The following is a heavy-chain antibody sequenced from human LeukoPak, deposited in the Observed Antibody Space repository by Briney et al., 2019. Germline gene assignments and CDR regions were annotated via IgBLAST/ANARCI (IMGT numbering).Heavy chain of an antibody. D-gene: IGHD3-9*01. Sequence: GRSLRLSCAASGVTFSSYSLNCVRQAPGKGLEWVSSISSSSRYIYYADSVKGRFTISRDNAKNSLDLQMNSLRAEDTAVYYSASERYDISTGYSGNSFQHWGQGTLVTVSS. V-gene: IGHV3-21*01. J-gene: IGHJ1*01. CDR3: ASERYDISTGYSGNSFQH. CDR2: ISSSSRYI. CDR1: GVTFSSYS.